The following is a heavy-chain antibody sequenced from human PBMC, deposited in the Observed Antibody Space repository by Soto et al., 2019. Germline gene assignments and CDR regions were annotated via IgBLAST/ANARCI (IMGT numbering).Heavy chain of an antibody. Sequence: QVQLVQSGAEVKKPGSSVKVSCKASGGTFSSYTISWVRQAPGQGLEWMGRIIPILGIANYAQKFQGRVTITADKSTSTAYMGLSSLRSEDTAVYYCAKAHDYGDPQVYWGQGTLVTVSS. D-gene: IGHD4-17*01. J-gene: IGHJ4*02. CDR1: GGTFSSYT. CDR3: AKAHDYGDPQVY. V-gene: IGHV1-69*02. CDR2: IIPILGIA.